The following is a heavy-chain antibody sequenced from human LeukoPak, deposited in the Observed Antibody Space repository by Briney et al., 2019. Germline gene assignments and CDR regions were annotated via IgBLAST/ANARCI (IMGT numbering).Heavy chain of an antibody. CDR1: GFTFSSYG. Sequence: GGSLRLSCAASGFTFSSYGMHWVRQAPGKGREWVAFIRYDGSNKYYADSVKGRFTISRDNSKNTLYLQMNSLRAEDTAVYYCAKDGDFWSGYYIDYWGQGTLVTVSS. J-gene: IGHJ4*02. V-gene: IGHV3-30*02. CDR2: IRYDGSNK. D-gene: IGHD3-3*01. CDR3: AKDGDFWSGYYIDY.